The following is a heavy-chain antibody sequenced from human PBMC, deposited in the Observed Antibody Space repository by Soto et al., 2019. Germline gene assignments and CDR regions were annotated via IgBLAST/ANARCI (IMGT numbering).Heavy chain of an antibody. CDR1: GYTFTGYW. CDR2: IYPGDSDT. V-gene: IGHV5-51*01. Sequence: GESLKISCQGSGYTFTGYWIGWVRQMPGKGLEWMGIIYPGDSDTRYSPSFQGQVTISADKSINTAYLQWSSLKASDNAMYYCVVQQELPWVNYWGQGTLVTVSS. CDR3: VVQQELPWVNY. D-gene: IGHD1-1*01. J-gene: IGHJ4*02.